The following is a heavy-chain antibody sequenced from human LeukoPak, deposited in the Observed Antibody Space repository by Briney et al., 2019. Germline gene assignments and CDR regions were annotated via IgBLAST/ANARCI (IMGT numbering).Heavy chain of an antibody. Sequence: SETLSLTCTVSGASISHYFWSWIRQPPGKGLESIGNIYYTGISNYNPSLKSRVTISVDTSKNQFSLKLSSVIAADTAVYYCARVPSWKGYMDVWGKGTTVTVSS. CDR2: IYYTGIS. CDR3: ARVPSWKGYMDV. V-gene: IGHV4-59*01. CDR1: GASISHYF. D-gene: IGHD1-1*01. J-gene: IGHJ6*03.